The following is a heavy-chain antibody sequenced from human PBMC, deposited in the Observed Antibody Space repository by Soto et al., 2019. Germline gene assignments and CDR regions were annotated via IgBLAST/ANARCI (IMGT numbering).Heavy chain of an antibody. V-gene: IGHV1-18*01. CDR2: ISSYNGNT. D-gene: IGHD1-26*01. J-gene: IGHJ4*02. CDR3: ARDRGSGSYYARFDY. CDR1: GYTFTTYG. Sequence: ASVKVSCKASGYTFTTYGISWVRQAPGQGLEWKGWISSYNGNTNYAQKLQDRVTMTTDTSTNIAYMELRSLRSDDTAVFYCARDRGSGSYYARFDYWGQGTLVTVSS.